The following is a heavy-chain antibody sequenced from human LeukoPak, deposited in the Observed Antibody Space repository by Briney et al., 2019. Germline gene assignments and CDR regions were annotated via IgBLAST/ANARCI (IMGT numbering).Heavy chain of an antibody. Sequence: GGSLRLSCAASGFTFSSYAMPWVRQAPGKGLEWVAVISYDGSNKYYADSVKGRFTTSRDNSKNTLYLQMNSLRAEDTAVYYCARGRQRSGYSYGFDYWGQGTLVTVSS. CDR2: ISYDGSNK. CDR3: ARGRQRSGYSYGFDY. D-gene: IGHD5-18*01. J-gene: IGHJ4*02. CDR1: GFTFSSYA. V-gene: IGHV3-30-3*01.